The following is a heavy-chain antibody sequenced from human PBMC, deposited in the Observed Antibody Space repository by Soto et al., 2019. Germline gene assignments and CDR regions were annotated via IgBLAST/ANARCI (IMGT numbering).Heavy chain of an antibody. D-gene: IGHD2-2*01. CDR3: AKAEGYCSSTSCYADGHSY. CDR1: GFTFSSYA. CDR2: ISGSGGST. J-gene: IGHJ1*01. Sequence: LRLSCAASGFTFSSYAMSWVRQAPGKGLEWVSAISGSGGSTYYADSVKGRFTISRDNSKNTLYLQMNSLRAEDTAVYYCAKAEGYCSSTSCYADGHSYSGQRTLVTVSS. V-gene: IGHV3-23*01.